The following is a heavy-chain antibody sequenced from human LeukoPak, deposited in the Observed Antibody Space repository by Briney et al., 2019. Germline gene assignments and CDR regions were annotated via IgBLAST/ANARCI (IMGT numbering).Heavy chain of an antibody. V-gene: IGHV4-34*01. CDR2: INHGGGT. D-gene: IGHD2-15*01. J-gene: IGHJ5*02. Sequence: SETLSLTCAVYGGSFSDYFWNWIRQPPGKGLEWIGEINHGGGTRYNPSLKSRATISVDTSKKQFSLNLTSVTAADTAVYYCARGQIVVVVAATTLAGWFDPWGQGTLVTVSS. CDR1: GGSFSDYF. CDR3: ARGQIVVVVAATTLAGWFDP.